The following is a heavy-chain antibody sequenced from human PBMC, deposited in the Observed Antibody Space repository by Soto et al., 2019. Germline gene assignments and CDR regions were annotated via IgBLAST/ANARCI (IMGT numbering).Heavy chain of an antibody. V-gene: IGHV4-34*01. J-gene: IGHJ6*03. Sequence: SETLSLTCAVYGGSFSGYYWSWIRQPPGKGLEWIGEINHSGSTNYNPSLKSRVTISVDTSKNQFSLKLSSVTAADTAVYYCAGTTVYYYYYYMDVWGKGTTVTVSS. CDR2: INHSGST. D-gene: IGHD1-1*01. CDR3: AGTTVYYYYYYMDV. CDR1: GGSFSGYY.